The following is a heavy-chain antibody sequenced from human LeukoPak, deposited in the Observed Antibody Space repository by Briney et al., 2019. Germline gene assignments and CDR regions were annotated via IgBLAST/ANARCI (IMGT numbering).Heavy chain of an antibody. CDR3: ARAYLGGYYDSSGYAPGY. V-gene: IGHV4-30-4*08. CDR2: IYYSGST. J-gene: IGHJ4*02. Sequence: SQTLSLTCTVSGGSISSGDYYWSWIRQPPGKGLEWIGYIYYSGSTYYNPSLKSRVTISVDRSKNQFSLKLSSVTAADTAVYYCARAYLGGYYDSSGYAPGYWGQGTLVTVSS. CDR1: GGSISSGDYY. D-gene: IGHD3-22*01.